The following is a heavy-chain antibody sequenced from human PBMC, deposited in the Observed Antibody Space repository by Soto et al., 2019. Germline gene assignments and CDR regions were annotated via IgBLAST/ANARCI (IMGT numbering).Heavy chain of an antibody. CDR2: INPSGGST. Sequence: ASVKVSCTASGYTFTIYYMHWVRQAPGQGLEWMGIINPSGGSTSYAQKFQGRVTMTRDTSTSTVYMELSSLRSEDTAVYYCARGMGVVLVVKRFRYYYYGMDVWGQGTTVTAP. J-gene: IGHJ6*02. CDR1: GYTFTIYY. CDR3: ARGMGVVLVVKRFRYYYYGMDV. V-gene: IGHV1-46*01. D-gene: IGHD3-10*01.